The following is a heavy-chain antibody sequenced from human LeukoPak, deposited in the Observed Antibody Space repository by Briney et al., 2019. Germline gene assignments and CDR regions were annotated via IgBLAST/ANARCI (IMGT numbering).Heavy chain of an antibody. V-gene: IGHV4-30-4*08. CDR1: GGSISSGDYY. J-gene: IGHJ4*02. CDR3: ASWYSSSWYVENY. D-gene: IGHD6-13*01. CDR2: IYYSGST. Sequence: SETLSLTCTVSGGSISSGDYYWSWIRQPPGKGLEWIGYIYYSGSTYYNPSLKSRVTISVDRSKNQFSLKLSSVTAADTAVYYCASWYSSSWYVENYWGQGTLVTVSS.